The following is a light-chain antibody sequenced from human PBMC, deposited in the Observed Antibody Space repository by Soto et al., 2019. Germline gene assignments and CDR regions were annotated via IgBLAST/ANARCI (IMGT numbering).Light chain of an antibody. Sequence: QSALTQPPSASGSPGQSVTISCPGSSSDVGAYNYVSWYQQHPGKAPKLMIYEVTKRPSGAPDRFSGSKSGNTASLTVSGLQAEDEADYYCSSYAGSNNLPFGGGTQLTVL. CDR2: EVT. J-gene: IGLJ3*02. CDR3: SSYAGSNNLP. V-gene: IGLV2-8*01. CDR1: SSDVGAYNY.